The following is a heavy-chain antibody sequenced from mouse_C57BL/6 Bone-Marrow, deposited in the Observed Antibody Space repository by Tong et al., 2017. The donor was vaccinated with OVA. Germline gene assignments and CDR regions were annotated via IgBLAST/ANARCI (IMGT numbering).Heavy chain of an antibody. V-gene: IGHV5-6*01. J-gene: IGHJ2*01. Sequence: EVQLQESGGDLVKPGGSLKLSCAASGFTFSSYGMSWVRQTPDKRLEWVATISSGGSYTYYPDSVKGRFTISRDNAKNTLYLQMSSLKSEDTAMYYFNEFDYWGQGTTLTVPS. CDR1: GFTFSSYG. CDR3: NEFDY. CDR2: ISSGGSYT.